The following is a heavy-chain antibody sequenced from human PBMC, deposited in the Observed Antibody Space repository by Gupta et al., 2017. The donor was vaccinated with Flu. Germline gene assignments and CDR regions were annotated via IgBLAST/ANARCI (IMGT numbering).Heavy chain of an antibody. CDR1: YA. J-gene: IGHJ3*01. D-gene: IGHD2-2*01. V-gene: IGHV3-23*01. CDR2: ISGSGGST. Sequence: YAVNWVRQAPGKGLEWVSTISGSGGSTYYADAVKGRFTISRDNSQNTLYLPMNNLRAEDTAVYYCAKDRGWYCADTSCFLDAFDFWGQGTIVTVSS. CDR3: AKDRGWYCADTSCFLDAFDF.